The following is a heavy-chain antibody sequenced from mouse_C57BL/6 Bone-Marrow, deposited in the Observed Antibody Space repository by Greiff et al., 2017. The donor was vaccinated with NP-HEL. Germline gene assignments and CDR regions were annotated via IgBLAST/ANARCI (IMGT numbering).Heavy chain of an antibody. CDR1: GFTFSDYG. J-gene: IGHJ3*01. D-gene: IGHD2-3*01. CDR2: ISSGSSTF. Sequence: EVKLMESGGGLVKPGGSLKLSCAASGFTFSDYGMHWVRQAPEKGLEWVAYISSGSSTFYYADTVKGRFTISRDNAKNPLFLQMTSLRSEDTAMYYCASYDGPWFAYWGQGTLVTVSA. V-gene: IGHV5-17*01. CDR3: ASYDGPWFAY.